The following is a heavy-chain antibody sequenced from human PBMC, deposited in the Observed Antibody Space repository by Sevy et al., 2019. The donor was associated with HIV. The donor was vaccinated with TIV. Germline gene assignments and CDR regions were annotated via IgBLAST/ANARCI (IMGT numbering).Heavy chain of an antibody. Sequence: SETLSLTCTVSGGSISSSSYYWGWIRQPPGKGLEWIGSIYYSGSTYYHPSLKSRVTISVDTSKNQFSLKLSSVTAADTAVYYCARHAGNCSGGSCYSELYPWGQGTLVTVSS. CDR2: IYYSGST. D-gene: IGHD2-15*01. V-gene: IGHV4-39*01. CDR3: ARHAGNCSGGSCYSELYP. CDR1: GGSISSSSYY. J-gene: IGHJ5*02.